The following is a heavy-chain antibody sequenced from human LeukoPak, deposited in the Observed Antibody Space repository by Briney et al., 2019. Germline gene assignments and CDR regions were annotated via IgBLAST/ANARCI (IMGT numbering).Heavy chain of an antibody. Sequence: SETLSLTCAVYGGSFSGYYLSWIRQPPGKGLEWVGEINHSGSTNYNPSLKSRVTISVDTSKNQFSLKLSSVTAADTAVYYCARYSSGWFGRIDYWGQGTLVTVSS. CDR3: ARYSSGWFGRIDY. J-gene: IGHJ4*02. D-gene: IGHD6-19*01. CDR1: GGSFSGYY. V-gene: IGHV4-34*01. CDR2: INHSGST.